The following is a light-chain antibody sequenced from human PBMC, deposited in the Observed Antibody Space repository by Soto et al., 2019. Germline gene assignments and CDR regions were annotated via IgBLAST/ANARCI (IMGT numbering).Light chain of an antibody. J-gene: IGLJ1*01. Sequence: QSALTQPASVSGSPGQSITISCTGTSSDVGFYNFVSWYQQRPGKAPKLVIYEVTKRPSGVPDRFSGSKSGSTASLTVSGLQADDEAEYYCASYAGTKLFVFGSGTKLTVL. V-gene: IGLV2-8*01. CDR3: ASYAGTKLFV. CDR2: EVT. CDR1: SSDVGFYNF.